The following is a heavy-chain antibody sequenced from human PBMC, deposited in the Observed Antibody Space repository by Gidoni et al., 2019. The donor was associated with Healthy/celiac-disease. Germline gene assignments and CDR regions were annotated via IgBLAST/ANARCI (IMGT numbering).Heavy chain of an antibody. Sequence: QVQLQQRGAGLLKPSVTLSLTCAVYGGSFSGYYWSWIRQPPGKGLEWIGEINHSGSTNYNPSLKSRVTISVDTSKNQCSLKLSSVTAADTAVYYCARKWPAASKTLDYWGQGTRSPSPQ. J-gene: IGHJ4*02. CDR1: GGSFSGYY. D-gene: IGHD2-2*01. CDR3: ARKWPAASKTLDY. CDR2: INHSGST. V-gene: IGHV4-34*01.